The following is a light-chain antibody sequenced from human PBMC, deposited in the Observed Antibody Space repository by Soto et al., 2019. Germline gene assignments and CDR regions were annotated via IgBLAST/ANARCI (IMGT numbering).Light chain of an antibody. CDR3: QQYNIWPRT. J-gene: IGKJ1*01. CDR1: QSVSSK. Sequence: EVVMTQSPGTLSVSPGERATLSCRASQSVSSKLAWYQQKPGQAPRLLIHGASTRATDVPARFSGSGSGTDFTLTISSLQSEDFAVYYCQQYNIWPRTFGQGTKXEIK. CDR2: GAS. V-gene: IGKV3-15*01.